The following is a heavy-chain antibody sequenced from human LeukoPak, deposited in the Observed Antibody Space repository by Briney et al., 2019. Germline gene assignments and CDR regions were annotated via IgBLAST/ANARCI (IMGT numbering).Heavy chain of an antibody. V-gene: IGHV3-23*01. J-gene: IGHJ4*02. D-gene: IGHD3-10*01. CDR2: ISGSGGST. CDR1: GFTFSTYA. CDR3: ARGHSAPDY. Sequence: GGSLRLSCAASGFTFSTYAMGWVRQAPGKGLEWVSAISGSGGSTYCADSVKGRFTISRDNAKNSLYLQMNSLRAEDTAVYYCARGHSAPDYWGQGTLVTVSA.